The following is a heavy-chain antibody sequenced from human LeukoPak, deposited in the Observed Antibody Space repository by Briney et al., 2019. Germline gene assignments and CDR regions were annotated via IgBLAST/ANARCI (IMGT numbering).Heavy chain of an antibody. CDR2: IYYSGST. J-gene: IGHJ3*02. V-gene: IGHV4-59*08. CDR1: VGSINSYY. CDR3: ARHPSAFDI. Sequence: PSETLSLTCTVSVGSINSYYWNWIRQPPGKGLEWIGYIYYSGSTNYNPSLTSRVTLSVDTSKNQFSLKLSSVTASDTAVYYCARHPSAFDIWGQGTMVTVSS.